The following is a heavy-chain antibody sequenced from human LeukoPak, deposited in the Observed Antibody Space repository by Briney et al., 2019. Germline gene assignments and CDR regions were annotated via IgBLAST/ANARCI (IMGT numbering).Heavy chain of an antibody. J-gene: IGHJ4*02. Sequence: GGSLRLSCAASGFTFSSYAMSWVRQAPGKGLEWVSAISGSGGSTYYADSVKGRFTISRDNSKSTLYLQMNSLRAEDTAVYYCAKDLSSGYSYGYINYWGQGTLVTVSS. CDR1: GFTFSSYA. D-gene: IGHD5-18*01. CDR3: AKDLSSGYSYGYINY. V-gene: IGHV3-23*01. CDR2: ISGSGGST.